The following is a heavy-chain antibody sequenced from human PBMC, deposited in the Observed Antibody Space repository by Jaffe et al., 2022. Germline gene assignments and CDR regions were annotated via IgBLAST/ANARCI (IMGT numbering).Heavy chain of an antibody. CDR1: GGSISSSSYY. CDR3: ARRYSGYAEEMPHFDY. Sequence: QLQLQESGPGLVKPSETLSLTCTVSGGSISSSSYYWGWIRQPPGKGLEWIGSIYYSGSTYYNPSLKSRVTISVDTSKNQFSLKLSSVTAADTAVYYCARRYSGYAEEMPHFDYWGQGTLVTVSS. D-gene: IGHD5-12*01. V-gene: IGHV4-39*01. CDR2: IYYSGST. J-gene: IGHJ4*02.